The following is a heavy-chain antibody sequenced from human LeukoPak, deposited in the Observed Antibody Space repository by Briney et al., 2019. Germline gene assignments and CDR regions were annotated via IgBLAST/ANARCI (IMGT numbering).Heavy chain of an antibody. J-gene: IGHJ6*03. CDR2: IYYSGST. V-gene: IGHV4-39*07. CDR3: ARDRVGQQLVGRKYYYYYMDV. CDR1: GGSISSSSYY. D-gene: IGHD6-13*01. Sequence: SETLSLTCTVSGGSISSSSYYWGWIRQPPGKGLEWIGSIYYSGSTYHNPSLKSRVTISVDMSKNQVSLKLSSVTAADTAVYYCARDRVGQQLVGRKYYYYYMDVWGKGTTVTISS.